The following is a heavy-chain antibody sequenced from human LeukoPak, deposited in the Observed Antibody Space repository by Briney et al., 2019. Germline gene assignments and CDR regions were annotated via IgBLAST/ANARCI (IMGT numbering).Heavy chain of an antibody. Sequence: GASVKVSCKASGYSFSSYDINWVRQATGQGLEWMGWMNSNSGNTGYAQEFQGRVSMTRNTSINTAYMELSSLRSEDTALYFCTRAGERPIRYFDCWGQGTLVTVSS. CDR2: MNSNSGNT. CDR3: TRAGERPIRYFDC. D-gene: IGHD3-9*01. V-gene: IGHV1-8*01. CDR1: GYSFSSYD. J-gene: IGHJ4*02.